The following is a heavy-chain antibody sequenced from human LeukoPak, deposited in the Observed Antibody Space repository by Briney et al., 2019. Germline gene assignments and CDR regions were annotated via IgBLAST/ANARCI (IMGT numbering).Heavy chain of an antibody. J-gene: IGHJ4*02. V-gene: IGHV4-34*01. CDR2: INHSGST. Sequence: PSETLSLTCAVYGGSFSGYYWSWIRQPPGKGLEWIGEINHSGSTNYNPSLKSRVTISVDTSKNQFSLKLSSVTAADTAVYYCARVGSGSYYFDYWGQGTLVTVSS. D-gene: IGHD1-26*01. CDR1: GGSFSGYY. CDR3: ARVGSGSYYFDY.